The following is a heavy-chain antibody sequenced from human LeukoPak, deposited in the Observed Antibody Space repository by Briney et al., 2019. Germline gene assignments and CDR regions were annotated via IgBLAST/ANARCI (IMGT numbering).Heavy chain of an antibody. V-gene: IGHV4-59*01. CDR2: IYYSGST. CDR3: ARAPIAAAGMGEFDY. Sequence: PSETLSLTCTVSGGSISSYYWSWIRQPPGKGLEWIGYIYYSGSTNYNPSLKSRVTISVDTSKNQFSLKLSSVTAADTAVYYCARAPIAAAGMGEFDYWGQGTLVTVSS. D-gene: IGHD6-13*01. J-gene: IGHJ4*02. CDR1: GGSISSYY.